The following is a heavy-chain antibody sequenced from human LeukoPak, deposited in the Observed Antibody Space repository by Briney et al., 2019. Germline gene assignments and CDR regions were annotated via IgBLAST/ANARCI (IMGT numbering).Heavy chain of an antibody. CDR3: ARDLAVFGELPIGDY. CDR2: ISSSSSTI. D-gene: IGHD3-10*02. CDR1: GFTFSSYS. Sequence: GGSLRLSCAASGFTFSSYSMKWVRQAPGKGLEWVSYISSSSSTIYYADSVKGEFTISRDNAKNSLYLQMNSLRDEDTAVYYCARDLAVFGELPIGDYWGEGTLVTVS. V-gene: IGHV3-48*02. J-gene: IGHJ4*02.